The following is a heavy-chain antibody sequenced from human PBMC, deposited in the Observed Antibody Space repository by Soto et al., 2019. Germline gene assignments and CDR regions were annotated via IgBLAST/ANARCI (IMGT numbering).Heavy chain of an antibody. CDR1: GGSISSSNW. J-gene: IGHJ6*02. V-gene: IGHV4-4*02. CDR2: IYHSGST. CDR3: ARSLYGSGSSWDYSYYGMAV. D-gene: IGHD3-10*01. Sequence: PSETLSLTCAVAGGSISSSNWWSWVRQPPGKGLEWIGEIYHSGSTNYNPSLKSRVTISVDKSKNQFSLKLSSVTAADTAVYYCARSLYGSGSSWDYSYYGMAVWVQGTSVT.